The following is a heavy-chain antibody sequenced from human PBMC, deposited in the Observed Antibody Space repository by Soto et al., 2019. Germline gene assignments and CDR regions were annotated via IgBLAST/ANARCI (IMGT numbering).Heavy chain of an antibody. CDR2: ITWNSGRI. CDR3: ARQAAAPGIDLWLDP. CDR1: GFKFDDYV. V-gene: IGHV3-9*01. Sequence: PGGSPRLSCAASGFKFDDYVMHWVRQAPGKGLEWVSGITWNSGRIAYVDSVKGRFTISRDNAKTSLYLQMNSLRAEDTAFYYCARQAAAPGIDLWLDPWGQGTLVTVSS. D-gene: IGHD6-13*01. J-gene: IGHJ5*02.